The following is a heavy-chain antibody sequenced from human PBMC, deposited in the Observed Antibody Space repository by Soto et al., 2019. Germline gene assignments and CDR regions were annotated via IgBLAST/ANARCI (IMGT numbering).Heavy chain of an antibody. CDR2: VDPEDGET. D-gene: IGHD6-19*01. J-gene: IGHJ4*02. V-gene: IGHV1-24*01. Sequence: ASVKVSCKVSGYTLNELSMHWVRQAPGKGLERMGGVDPEDGETIHAQKFQGRVTMTEDTSTDTAYMELSSLRSEDTAVYYYATDLAYSSGWYYDYWGQGTLVTVSS. CDR3: ATDLAYSSGWYYDY. CDR1: GYTLNELS.